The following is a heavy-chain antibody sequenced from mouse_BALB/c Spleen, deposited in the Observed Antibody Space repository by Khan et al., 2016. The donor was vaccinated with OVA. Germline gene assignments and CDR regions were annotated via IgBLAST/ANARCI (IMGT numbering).Heavy chain of an antibody. CDR3: ARKNGSDFDY. D-gene: IGHD1-1*01. Sequence: VQLKQSGPELVKPGASVKISCKASGYSFTGYFMNWVMQSHGKRLEWIGRINPHIGETFYNQKFKDKATLTVDESSSTAHMELRSLASEDSAVYYCARKNGSDFDYWGQGTTRTVSS. J-gene: IGHJ2*01. V-gene: IGHV1-20*02. CDR1: GYSFTGYF. CDR2: INPHIGET.